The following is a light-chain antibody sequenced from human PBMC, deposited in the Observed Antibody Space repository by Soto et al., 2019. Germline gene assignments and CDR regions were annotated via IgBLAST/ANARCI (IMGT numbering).Light chain of an antibody. CDR1: ESGGNN. V-gene: IGKV3-15*01. CDR2: GAS. CDR3: HQYNNWPRA. Sequence: EIVMTQSPGALSVSPGDRVTFSCRASESGGNNLAWYQQSPGQTPSLLIYGASIRAPCVPARFSGSGSGTEFTLTISSLQSEDFAVYYCHQYNNWPRAFGQGTTLDLK. J-gene: IGKJ2*01.